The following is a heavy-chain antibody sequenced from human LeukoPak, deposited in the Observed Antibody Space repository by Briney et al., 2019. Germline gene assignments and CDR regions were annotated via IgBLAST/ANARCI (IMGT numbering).Heavy chain of an antibody. CDR3: ARGPPYIVVVTGIGFFDS. CDR1: GYTFTGYY. D-gene: IGHD2-21*02. CDR2: INPNSGGT. Sequence: ASVKASCKASGYTFTGYYMHWVRQAPGQGLEWMGRINPNSGGTNYAQKFQGRVTMTRDTSISTAYMELSRLRSDDTAVYYCARGPPYIVVVTGIGFFDSWGQGTLVTVSS. V-gene: IGHV1-2*06. J-gene: IGHJ4*02.